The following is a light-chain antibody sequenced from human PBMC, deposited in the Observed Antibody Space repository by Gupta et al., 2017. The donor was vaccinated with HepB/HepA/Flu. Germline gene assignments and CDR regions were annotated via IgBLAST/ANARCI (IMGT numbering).Light chain of an antibody. Sequence: QSALTQPPSASASPGQSITISCTGTSSDIGAYDHVSWYQQHPDKVPKLIIYEVSNRPSGVSNRFSGSKSGNTASLTISGLQTEDEADYYCSSVTTSSTMLFGGGTKLTVL. J-gene: IGLJ2*01. CDR2: EVS. CDR1: SSDIGAYDH. CDR3: SSVTTSSTML. V-gene: IGLV2-14*01.